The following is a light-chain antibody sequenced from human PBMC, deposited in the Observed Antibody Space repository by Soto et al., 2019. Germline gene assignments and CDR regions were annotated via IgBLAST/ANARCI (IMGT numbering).Light chain of an antibody. V-gene: IGKV3-15*01. CDR1: QSVSSN. J-gene: IGKJ1*01. CDR3: QQYNNWHPWT. Sequence: EIVMTQSPATLSVSPGERATLSCRASQSVSSNLAWYQQKPGQAPRLLIYGASTRATGITDRFSGSGSGTEFTLTISTLQSEDFAVYYYQQYNNWHPWTFGQGTKVEIK. CDR2: GAS.